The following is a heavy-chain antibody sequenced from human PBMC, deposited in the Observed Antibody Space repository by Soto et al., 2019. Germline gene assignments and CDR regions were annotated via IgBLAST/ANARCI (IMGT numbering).Heavy chain of an antibody. D-gene: IGHD2-21*01. CDR3: ARGLRNYYGVDV. CDR2: INSDETTT. Sequence: PGGSLRLSCAASGFTFSSYWIHWVRQAPGKGLMWVSRINSDETTTGYADSLKGRFTISRDNAKNTLYLQMNSLRAEDTAVYYCARGLRNYYGVDVWGQGTTVTVSS. J-gene: IGHJ6*02. V-gene: IGHV3-74*01. CDR1: GFTFSSYW.